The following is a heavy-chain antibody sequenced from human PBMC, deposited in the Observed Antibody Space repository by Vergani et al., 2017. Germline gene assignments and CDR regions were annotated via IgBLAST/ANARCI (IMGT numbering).Heavy chain of an antibody. D-gene: IGHD4-23*01. CDR2: IIPIFGTA. CDR3: ARGGPNRVVTEDAFDI. CDR1: GGTFSSYA. J-gene: IGHJ3*02. Sequence: QVQLVQSGAEVKKPGSSVKVSCKASGGTFSSYAISWVRQAPGQGLEWMGGIIPIFGTANYAQKFQGRVTITADESPGRAYMELSSLRSEDTAVYYCARGGPNRVVTEDAFDIWGQGTMVTVSS. V-gene: IGHV1-69*13.